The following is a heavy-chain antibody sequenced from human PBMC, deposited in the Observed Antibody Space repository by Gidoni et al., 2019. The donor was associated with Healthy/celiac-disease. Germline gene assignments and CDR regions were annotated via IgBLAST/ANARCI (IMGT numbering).Heavy chain of an antibody. CDR2: IYTSGST. CDR3: ARSTQGQSRRFDP. J-gene: IGHJ5*02. V-gene: IGHV4-61*02. Sequence: QVQLQESGPGLVKPSQTLSLTCTVSGGSISSGSYYWSWIRQPAGKGLEWIGRIYTSGSTNYNPSLKSRVTISVDTSKNQFSLKLSSVTAADTAVYYCARSTQGQSRRFDPWGQGTLVTVSS. CDR1: GGSISSGSYY.